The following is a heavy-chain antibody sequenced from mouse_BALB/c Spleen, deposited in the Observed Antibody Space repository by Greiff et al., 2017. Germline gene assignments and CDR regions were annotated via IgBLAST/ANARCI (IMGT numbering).Heavy chain of an antibody. CDR2: ISSGGGST. J-gene: IGHJ2*01. Sequence: VQLQESGGGLVKPGGSLKLSCAASGFAFSSYDMSWVRQTPEKRLEWVAYISSGGGSTYYPDTVKGRFTIARDNAKNTLYLQMSSLKSEDTAMYYCARAPTGGGDFDYWGQGTTLTVSS. V-gene: IGHV5-12-1*01. CDR3: ARAPTGGGDFDY. CDR1: GFAFSSYD. D-gene: IGHD2-10*01.